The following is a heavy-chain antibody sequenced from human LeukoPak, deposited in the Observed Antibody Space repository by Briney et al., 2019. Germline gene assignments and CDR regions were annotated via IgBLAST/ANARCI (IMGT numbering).Heavy chain of an antibody. D-gene: IGHD3-16*01. J-gene: IGHJ4*02. V-gene: IGHV3-66*01. CDR3: ARVQGGFQNFDY. CDR1: GFTVSSSY. CDR2: MYSGGNT. Sequence: GGSLRLSCAASGFTVSSSYISWVRQAPGKGLEWVSVMYSGGNTYYADSVKGRFTISRDKSKNALYLQMNSLSAEDTAVYHCARVQGGFQNFDYWGQGTLVTVSS.